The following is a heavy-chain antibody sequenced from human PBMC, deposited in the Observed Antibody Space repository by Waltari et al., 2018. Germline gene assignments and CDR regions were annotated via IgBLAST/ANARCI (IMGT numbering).Heavy chain of an antibody. CDR1: GYDFSTYW. Sequence: EVQLVQSGAEVKKPGESLRISCEGSGYDFSTYWITWVRHMPGKGLEWMGRIGPGDSYTSYTPSFRGHVTISVDRSISTAYIQWSGLRASDTAIYYCARTSTRDFYYMDVWGKGTTVTVSS. CDR2: IGPGDSYT. V-gene: IGHV5-10-1*01. J-gene: IGHJ6*03. D-gene: IGHD1-1*01. CDR3: ARTSTRDFYYMDV.